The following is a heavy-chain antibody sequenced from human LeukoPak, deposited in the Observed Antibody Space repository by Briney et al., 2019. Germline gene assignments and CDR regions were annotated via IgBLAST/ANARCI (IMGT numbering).Heavy chain of an antibody. D-gene: IGHD4-17*01. Sequence: GGSLRLSCAASGFTFSSYEMNWVRQAPGKGLEWVSYISSSGSTIYYADSVKGRFTISRDNAKNSLYLQMNSLRAEDTAVYYCARVAVTTGDYWGQGTLVTVSS. V-gene: IGHV3-48*03. CDR1: GFTFSSYE. CDR3: ARVAVTTGDY. J-gene: IGHJ4*02. CDR2: ISSSGSTI.